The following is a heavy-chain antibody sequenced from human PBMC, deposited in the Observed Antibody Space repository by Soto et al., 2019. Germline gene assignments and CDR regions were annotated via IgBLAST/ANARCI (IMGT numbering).Heavy chain of an antibody. D-gene: IGHD3-10*01. CDR2: ISAYNGNT. CDR3: ARDHGITMVRGVTRGYYGMDV. V-gene: IGHV1-18*04. J-gene: IGHJ6*02. Sequence: VXSVKVSCTASGYPFTSYGIIWVRQAPGQGLEWMGWISAYNGNTNYAQKLQGRVTMTTDTSTSTAYMELRSLRSDDTAVYYCARDHGITMVRGVTRGYYGMDVWGQGTTVTVSS. CDR1: GYPFTSYG.